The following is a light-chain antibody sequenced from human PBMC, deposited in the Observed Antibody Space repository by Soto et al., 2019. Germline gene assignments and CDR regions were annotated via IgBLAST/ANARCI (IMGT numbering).Light chain of an antibody. Sequence: QSALTQPASVSGSPGQSITISCTGTSSDVGSYDLVSWYQHHPGKAPKVMIYGVNKGPSGVSNRFSGSKSGNTASLTISGLLAEDEADYYCCSYAGSSTFVFGTGTKLTV. V-gene: IGLV2-23*02. CDR2: GVN. CDR1: SSDVGSYDL. J-gene: IGLJ1*01. CDR3: CSYAGSSTFV.